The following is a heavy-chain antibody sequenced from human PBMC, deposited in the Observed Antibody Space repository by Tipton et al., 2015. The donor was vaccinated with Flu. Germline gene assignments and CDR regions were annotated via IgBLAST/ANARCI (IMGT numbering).Heavy chain of an antibody. J-gene: IGHJ4*02. V-gene: IGHV4-38-2*02. CDR1: GYSISSDYY. Sequence: TLSLTCTVSGYSISSDYYWGWIRQPPGKGLEWIGNVFHTGSSYYNPSLKSRVTMSVDSSKNQFSLRLTSVTAADTAVYYCARHPTVTLPNFDYWGQGTLVTVSS. CDR3: ARHPTVTLPNFDY. D-gene: IGHD4-17*01. CDR2: VFHTGSS.